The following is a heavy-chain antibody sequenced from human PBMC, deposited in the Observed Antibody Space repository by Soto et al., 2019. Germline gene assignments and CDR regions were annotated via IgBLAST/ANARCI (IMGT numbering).Heavy chain of an antibody. J-gene: IGHJ6*02. V-gene: IGHV1-2*02. CDR1: GYTFTGYY. CDR3: ARERTIFGVVKLVYYYYGMDV. CDR2: INPNSGGT. Sequence: GASVKVSCKASGYTFTGYYMHWVRQAPGQGLEWMGWINPNSGGTNYAQKFQGRVTMTRDTSISTAYMELSRLRSDDTAVYYCARERTIFGVVKLVYYYYGMDVWGQGTTVTVSS. D-gene: IGHD3-3*01.